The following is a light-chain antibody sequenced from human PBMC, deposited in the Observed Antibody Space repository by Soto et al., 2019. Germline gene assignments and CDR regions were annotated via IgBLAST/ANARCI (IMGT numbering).Light chain of an antibody. CDR1: QGISSY. J-gene: IGKJ1*01. Sequence: AIRMTQSPSSLSASTGDRVTITCRASQGISSYLAWYQQKPGQAPKLLIYAASSLQSGVPSRFSGSGSGTDFTLTISSLQPEDFATYYCQQTYSFPSTFGQGTKVDI. CDR3: QQTYSFPST. V-gene: IGKV1-8*01. CDR2: AAS.